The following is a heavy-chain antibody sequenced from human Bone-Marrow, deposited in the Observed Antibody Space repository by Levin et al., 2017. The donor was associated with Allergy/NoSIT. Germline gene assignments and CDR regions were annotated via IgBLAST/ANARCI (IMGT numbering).Heavy chain of an antibody. CDR2: ISYDGSDK. V-gene: IGHV3-30*04. Sequence: GGSLRLSCVVSGLTFRSYAMHWVRQTPGKGLEWVAVISYDGSDKDYADSVKGRFTFSRDNSKNTLYLQMNSLRAEDTAVYYCASGGGWNEHGYGLDYWGQGTLITVSS. CDR3: ASGGGWNEHGYGLDY. CDR1: GLTFRSYA. J-gene: IGHJ4*02. D-gene: IGHD1-1*01.